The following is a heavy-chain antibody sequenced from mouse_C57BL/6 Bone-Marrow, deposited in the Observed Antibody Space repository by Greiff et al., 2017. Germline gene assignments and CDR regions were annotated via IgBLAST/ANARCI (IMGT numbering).Heavy chain of an antibody. Sequence: QVQLQQPGAELVKPGASVKLSCKASGYTFTSYWMHWVKQRPGQGLEWIGMIHPNSGSTNYNEKFKSKATLTVDKSSSTAYMQLSSLTSEDSAVYYCASDYGSSDGWFAFWGQGTLVTVSA. CDR3: ASDYGSSDGWFAF. CDR2: IHPNSGST. V-gene: IGHV1-64*01. CDR1: GYTFTSYW. D-gene: IGHD1-1*01. J-gene: IGHJ3*01.